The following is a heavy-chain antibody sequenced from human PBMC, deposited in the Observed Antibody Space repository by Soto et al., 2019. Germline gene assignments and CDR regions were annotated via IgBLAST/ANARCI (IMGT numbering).Heavy chain of an antibody. CDR3: AKDLQGSWNPDY. Sequence: GGSLRLSCAASGFTFSSYAMSWVRQAPGKGLEWASAITGSGGATYYAESVKGRFTISRDNSKNTVYLQMNSLRAEDTALYYCAKDLQGSWNPDYWGQGTLVTVSS. CDR1: GFTFSSYA. D-gene: IGHD1-1*01. CDR2: ITGSGGAT. V-gene: IGHV3-23*01. J-gene: IGHJ4*02.